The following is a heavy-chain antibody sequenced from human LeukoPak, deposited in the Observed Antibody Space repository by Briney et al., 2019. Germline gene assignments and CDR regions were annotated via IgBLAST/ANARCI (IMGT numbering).Heavy chain of an antibody. CDR3: AKDGGGYYPYYYYYTDV. J-gene: IGHJ6*03. V-gene: IGHV3-30*02. D-gene: IGHD3-22*01. Sequence: GGSLRLSCAASGFTFNSYGIHWVRQAPGEGLEWVAFIRFDGSNNYYADSVKGRFTISRDNSKNTLYLQMNSLRAEDTAVYYCAKDGGGYYPYYYYYTDVWGKGTTVTISS. CDR1: GFTFNSYG. CDR2: IRFDGSNN.